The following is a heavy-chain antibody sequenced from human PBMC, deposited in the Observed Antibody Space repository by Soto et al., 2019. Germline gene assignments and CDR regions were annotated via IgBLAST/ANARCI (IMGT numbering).Heavy chain of an antibody. CDR2: IYYSGGT. Sequence: SETLSLTCTVSGGSISSYYWSWIRQPPGKGLEWIGYIYYSGGTNYNPSLKSRVTISVDTSKNQFSLKLSSVTAADTAVYYCARDLRGFDYWGQGTLVTVSS. CDR3: ARDLRGFDY. CDR1: GGSISSYY. V-gene: IGHV4-59*01. J-gene: IGHJ4*02. D-gene: IGHD3-10*01.